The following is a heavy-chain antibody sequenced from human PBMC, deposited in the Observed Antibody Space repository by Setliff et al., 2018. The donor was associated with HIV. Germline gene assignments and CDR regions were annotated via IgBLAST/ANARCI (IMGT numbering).Heavy chain of an antibody. CDR2: INYSGST. Sequence: PSETLSLTCGVYGGSLSGYHWSWIRLPPGKGLEWIGEINYSGSTNYNPSLTSRVTISVDTSKTQFSLKLSDVTVADTGIYYCARGPARRYRFSTVYGLWGPGTRVTVSS. CDR1: GGSLSGYH. CDR3: ARGPARRYRFSTVYGL. V-gene: IGHV4-34*01. J-gene: IGHJ3*01. D-gene: IGHD2-2*01.